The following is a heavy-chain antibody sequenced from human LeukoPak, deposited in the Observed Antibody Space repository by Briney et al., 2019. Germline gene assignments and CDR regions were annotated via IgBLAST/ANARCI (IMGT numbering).Heavy chain of an antibody. CDR1: GGSISSGSYY. Sequence: SQTLSLTCTVSGGSISSGSYYWSWIRQPAGKGLEWIGRIYTSGSTNYNPSLKSRVTISVDTSKNQFSLKLSSVTAAGTAVYYCARLMVRPRFDPWGQGTLVTVSS. J-gene: IGHJ5*02. V-gene: IGHV4-61*02. D-gene: IGHD3-10*01. CDR2: IYTSGST. CDR3: ARLMVRPRFDP.